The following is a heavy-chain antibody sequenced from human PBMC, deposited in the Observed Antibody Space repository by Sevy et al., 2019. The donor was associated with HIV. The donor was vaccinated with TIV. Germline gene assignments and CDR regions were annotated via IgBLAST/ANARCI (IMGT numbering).Heavy chain of an antibody. CDR3: ARFPPQRAFDI. Sequence: GGSLRLSCAASGSTFSNYAMHWVRQTPDRGLEWVAVVSYDGADTSYADSVKGRFTVSRDNSKSTLYLQMNSLRVDDSAVYFCARFPPQRAFDIRGQGTTVTVSS. J-gene: IGHJ3*02. V-gene: IGHV3-30*04. CDR2: VSYDGADT. CDR1: GSTFSNYA.